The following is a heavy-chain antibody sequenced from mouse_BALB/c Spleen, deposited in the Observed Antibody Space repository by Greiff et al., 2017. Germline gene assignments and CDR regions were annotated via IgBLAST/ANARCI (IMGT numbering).Heavy chain of an antibody. CDR1: GYTFTDYN. CDR2: IYPYNGGT. CDR3: ARGDDGYYVWFAY. V-gene: IGHV1S29*02. Sequence: EVKLVESGPELVKPGASVKISCKASGYTFTDYNIHWVKQSHGKSLEWIGYIYPYNGGTAYNQKFKSKATLTVDNSSSTAYMELRSLTSEDSAVYYCARGDDGYYVWFAYWGQGTLVTVAA. J-gene: IGHJ3*01. D-gene: IGHD2-3*01.